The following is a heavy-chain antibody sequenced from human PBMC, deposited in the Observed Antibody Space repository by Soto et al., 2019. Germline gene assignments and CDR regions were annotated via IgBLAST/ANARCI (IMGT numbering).Heavy chain of an antibody. Sequence: QVQLVESGGGVVQPGRSLRLSCAASGFTFSSYGMHWVRQAPGKGLEWVAVISYDGSNKYYADSVKGRFTISRDNSKNTLYLQMNSLRAVDTAVYYCAKDPGIAVAGTPYYFDYWGQGTLVTVSS. CDR2: ISYDGSNK. V-gene: IGHV3-30*18. D-gene: IGHD6-19*01. J-gene: IGHJ4*02. CDR3: AKDPGIAVAGTPYYFDY. CDR1: GFTFSSYG.